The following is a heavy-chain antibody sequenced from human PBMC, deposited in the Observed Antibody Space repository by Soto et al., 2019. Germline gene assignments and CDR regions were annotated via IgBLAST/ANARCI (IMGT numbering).Heavy chain of an antibody. D-gene: IGHD3-3*01. CDR2: ISAYNGNT. V-gene: IGHV1-18*01. CDR3: ARVLWSGTNWFDP. J-gene: IGHJ5*02. CDR1: GYTFTSYG. Sequence: ASVKVSCKASGYTFTSYGISWVRQAPGQGLEWMGWISAYNGNTNYAQKLQGRVTMTTDTSTSTAYMELRSLGSDDTAVYYWARVLWSGTNWFDPWGQGTLVTVSS.